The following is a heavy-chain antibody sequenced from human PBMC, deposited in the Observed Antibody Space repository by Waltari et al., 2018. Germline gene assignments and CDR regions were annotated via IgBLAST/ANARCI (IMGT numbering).Heavy chain of an antibody. CDR1: GLRLGTYN. D-gene: IGHD2-2*01. Sequence: EGQLVESGGGVVKPGGALRRCCAASGLRLGTYNMNWVRQAPGKGLEWVSYISSTSAYKYYADAVKGRFAISRDNAKNLLFLQINSLRADDTAVYYCVRENCSVTSCFKHFDYWGRGILVTVSS. J-gene: IGHJ4*02. CDR3: VRENCSVTSCFKHFDY. CDR2: ISSTSAYK. V-gene: IGHV3-21*01.